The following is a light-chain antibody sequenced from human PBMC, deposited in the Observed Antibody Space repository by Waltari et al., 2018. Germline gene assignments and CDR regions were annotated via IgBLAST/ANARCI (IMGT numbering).Light chain of an antibody. Sequence: EIVMTQSPATLSVSPGEGATLSCRASQHLNSNLAWYQQKPGQPPWLLIYGSSTRPTGIPARFSGSGSGTEFTLTISSLQSEDFAVYYCLQYRKWPRTFGRGTKVEIK. CDR2: GSS. CDR3: LQYRKWPRT. J-gene: IGKJ1*01. CDR1: QHLNSN. V-gene: IGKV3-15*01.